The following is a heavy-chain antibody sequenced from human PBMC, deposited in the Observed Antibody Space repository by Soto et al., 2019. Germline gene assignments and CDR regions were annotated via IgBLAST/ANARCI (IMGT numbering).Heavy chain of an antibody. CDR3: ARQLRIAAAGTADRYYYYGMDV. J-gene: IGHJ6*02. CDR1: GYTFTSYD. CDR2: ISAYNGNT. D-gene: IGHD6-13*01. V-gene: IGHV1-18*01. Sequence: ASVKASCKASGYTFTSYDINWVRQATGQGLEWMGWISAYNGNTNYAQKLQGRVTITADESTSTAYMELSSLRSEDTAVYYCARQLRIAAAGTADRYYYYGMDVWGQGTTVTVSS.